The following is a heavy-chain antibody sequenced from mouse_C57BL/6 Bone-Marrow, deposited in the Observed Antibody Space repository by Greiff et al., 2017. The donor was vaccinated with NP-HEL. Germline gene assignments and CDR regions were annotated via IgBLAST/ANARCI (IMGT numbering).Heavy chain of an antibody. J-gene: IGHJ1*03. CDR1: GYSFTDYN. D-gene: IGHD2-1*01. CDR2: INPNYGTT. Sequence: EVQLHQSGPELVKPGASVKISCKASGYSFTDYNMNWVKQSNGKSLEWIGVINPNYGTTSYNQKFKGKATLTVDQSSSTAYMQLNSLTSEDSAVYYCARSGYGKSPPYWYFDVWGTGTTVTVSS. V-gene: IGHV1-39*01. CDR3: ARSGYGKSPPYWYFDV.